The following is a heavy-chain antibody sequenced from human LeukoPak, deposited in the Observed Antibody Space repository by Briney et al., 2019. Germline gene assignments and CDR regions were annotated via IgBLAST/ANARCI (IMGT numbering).Heavy chain of an antibody. V-gene: IGHV3-23*01. CDR2: ISVSGGST. D-gene: IGHD1-26*01. J-gene: IGHJ4*02. CDR3: AKDSIPALVYSGSYTYYFDF. Sequence: GGSLRLSCAVSGFTFSSYAMSWVRQAPGKGLEWVSVISVSGGSTYYAGSVKGRFTISRDNSKNTLYLQMNSLRAEDTAVYYCAKDSIPALVYSGSYTYYFDFWGQGTLVTVSS. CDR1: GFTFSSYA.